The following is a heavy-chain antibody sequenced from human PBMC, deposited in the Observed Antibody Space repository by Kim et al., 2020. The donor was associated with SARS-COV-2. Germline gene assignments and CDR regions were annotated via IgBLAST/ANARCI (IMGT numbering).Heavy chain of an antibody. CDR1: GFTFSNYW. CDR2: IINDGSGA. D-gene: IGHD2-21*01. J-gene: IGHJ4*02. CDR3: ARFAVVTGGDY. V-gene: IGHV3-74*01. Sequence: GGSLRLSCAAPGFTFSNYWMHWVRQTPGKGLVWVSRIINDGSGADYADSVKGRFTISRDNAKSTLYLQMDSLTDDDTAVYYCARFAVVTGGDYWGQGTLVTVSS.